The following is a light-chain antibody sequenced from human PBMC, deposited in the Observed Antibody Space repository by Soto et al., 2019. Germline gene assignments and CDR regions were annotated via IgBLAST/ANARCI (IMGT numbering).Light chain of an antibody. V-gene: IGKV3-20*01. CDR1: QSVSRTY. CDR2: GAS. CDR3: HQYGSSPQT. J-gene: IGKJ1*01. Sequence: EIVLTQSPGTLSLSPGERATLSCRASQSVSRTYLAWYQQKPGQAPRLLIYGASSRATGIPDRFSGSGSGTDFTLTISRVAPEDFAVYYCHQYGSSPQTFGQGTKVEIK.